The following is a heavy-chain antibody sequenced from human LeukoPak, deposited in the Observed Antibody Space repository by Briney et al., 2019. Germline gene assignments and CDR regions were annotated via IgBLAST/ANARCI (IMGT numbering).Heavy chain of an antibody. CDR3: ARDRGPLNWNYVYGTGGLLSNWFDP. D-gene: IGHD1-7*01. CDR2: IIPIFGTA. Sequence: SVKVSCKASGGTFSSYAISWVRQAPGQGLEWMGGIIPIFGTANYAQKFQGRVTITADGSTSTAYMELSSLRSEDTAVYYCARDRGPLNWNYVYGTGGLLSNWFDPWGQGTLVTVSS. V-gene: IGHV1-69*13. J-gene: IGHJ5*02. CDR1: GGTFSSYA.